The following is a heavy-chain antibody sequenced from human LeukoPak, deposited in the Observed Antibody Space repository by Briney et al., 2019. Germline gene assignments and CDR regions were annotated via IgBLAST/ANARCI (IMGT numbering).Heavy chain of an antibody. CDR2: IIPIFGTA. CDR3: ARAHGGYSGYDLGVPFY. D-gene: IGHD5-12*01. Sequence: ASVKVSCKASGGTFSSYAISWVRQAPGQGLEWMGGIIPIFGTANYAQKFQGRVTITADESTSTAYMGLSSLRSEDTAVFYCARAHGGYSGYDLGVPFYWGQGTLVTVSS. J-gene: IGHJ4*02. CDR1: GGTFSSYA. V-gene: IGHV1-69*01.